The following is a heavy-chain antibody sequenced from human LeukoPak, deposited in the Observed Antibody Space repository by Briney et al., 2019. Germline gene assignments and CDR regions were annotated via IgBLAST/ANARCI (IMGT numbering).Heavy chain of an antibody. CDR1: GVSISSSNSY. J-gene: IGHJ4*02. V-gene: IGHV4-61*02. CDR3: ASGSMGMATIGPLNY. Sequence: PSETLSLTCTVSGVSISSSNSYWSWIRQPAGKGLEWIGRIYTSGSTNYNPSLKSRVTISVDTSKNQFSLKLSSVTAADTAVYYCASGSMGMATIGPLNYWGQGTLVTVSS. D-gene: IGHD5-24*01. CDR2: IYTSGST.